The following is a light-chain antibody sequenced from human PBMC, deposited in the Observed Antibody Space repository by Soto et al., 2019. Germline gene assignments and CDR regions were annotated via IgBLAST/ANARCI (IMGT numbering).Light chain of an antibody. J-gene: IGKJ4*01. Sequence: EIVLTQSPGTLSLSPGERATLSCRASQSVSSTYVAWYQQKSGQAPRLLIYGASSRGTGVPDRFSGGGSGTDFTLTISRLEPEDFAVYYCLQYDTSPLTFGGGTKVDIK. CDR3: LQYDTSPLT. V-gene: IGKV3-20*01. CDR2: GAS. CDR1: QSVSSTY.